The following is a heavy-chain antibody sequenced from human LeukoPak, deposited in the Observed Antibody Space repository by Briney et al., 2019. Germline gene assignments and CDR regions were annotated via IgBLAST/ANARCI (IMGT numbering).Heavy chain of an antibody. CDR3: ASRYGSGSLDY. CDR2: INPNSGGT. J-gene: IGHJ4*02. Sequence: ASVKVSCKASGYTFTGYYMQWVRQAPGQGLEWMGWINPNSGGTNYAQKFQGRVTMTRDTSISTTYMDLSRLRSDDTAMYYCASRYGSGSLDYWGQGTLVTVSS. V-gene: IGHV1-2*02. D-gene: IGHD3-10*01. CDR1: GYTFTGYY.